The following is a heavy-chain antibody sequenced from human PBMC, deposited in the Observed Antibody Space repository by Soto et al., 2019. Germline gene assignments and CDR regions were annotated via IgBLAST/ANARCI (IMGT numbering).Heavy chain of an antibody. CDR2: TYYRSRWYD. CDR3: ARARYNWNRSYYSAMDV. Sequence: SQTLSLTCVISGDSVSSDTAAWNWIRQSPSRGLEWLGRTYYRSRWYDDYVVSMKSRITINPDTSKNQVSLQLNSVTPEDTAVYYCARARYNWNRSYYSAMDVWGQGTTVTVSS. CDR1: GDSVSSDTAA. D-gene: IGHD1-20*01. J-gene: IGHJ6*02. V-gene: IGHV6-1*01.